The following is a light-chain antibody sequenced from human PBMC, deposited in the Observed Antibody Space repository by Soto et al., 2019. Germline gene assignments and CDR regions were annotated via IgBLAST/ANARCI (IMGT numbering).Light chain of an antibody. J-gene: IGKJ4*01. CDR1: HSVDSN. CDR3: QQYDKWPLT. V-gene: IGKV3D-15*01. Sequence: EIVMTQSPGTLSVSTGQGATLSCRASHSVDSNLAWYQQKPGQAPRLLILGASTRPTGIPDRFSGSGSGTEFTLTISSLQSEDFAVYYCQQYDKWPLTFGGGTKVDIK. CDR2: GAS.